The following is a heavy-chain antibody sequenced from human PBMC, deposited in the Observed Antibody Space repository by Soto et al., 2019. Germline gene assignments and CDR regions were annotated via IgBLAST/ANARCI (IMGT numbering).Heavy chain of an antibody. CDR2: IIPIFGTA. J-gene: IGHJ4*02. Sequence: QVQLVQSGAEVKKPGSSVKVSCKASGGTFSSYAISWVRQAPGQGLEWMGGIIPIFGTANYAQKFQGRVTITADESTSTAYMELSSLSSEDTAVYYCASGLGYCSGGSCYSGFDYWGQGTLVTVSS. V-gene: IGHV1-69*12. D-gene: IGHD2-15*01. CDR1: GGTFSSYA. CDR3: ASGLGYCSGGSCYSGFDY.